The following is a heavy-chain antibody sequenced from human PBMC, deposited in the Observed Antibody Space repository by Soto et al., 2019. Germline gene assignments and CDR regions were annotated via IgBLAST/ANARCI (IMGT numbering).Heavy chain of an antibody. J-gene: IGHJ4*02. CDR2: ICYEASNK. CDR3: VREYCGGDCYFDY. V-gene: IGHV3-33*01. Sequence: QVQLVESGGGVVQPGRSLRLSCAASGFSFSSYAMHWVRQAPGKGLEWVAVICYEASNKYSADSVKGRFTISRDNSKKTVYLQMNNLGVEDTAVYYCVREYCGGDCYFDYWGQGTLVTVSS. CDR1: GFSFSSYA. D-gene: IGHD2-21*01.